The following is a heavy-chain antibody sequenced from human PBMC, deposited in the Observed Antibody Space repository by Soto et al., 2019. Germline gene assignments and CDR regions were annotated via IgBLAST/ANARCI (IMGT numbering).Heavy chain of an antibody. CDR2: IYYSGST. D-gene: IGHD3-10*01. CDR1: GGSISSYY. CDR3: AIRRITMVRGVAYGMDV. J-gene: IGHJ6*02. V-gene: IGHV4-59*01. Sequence: PSETLSLTCTVSGGSISSYYWSWIRQPPGKGLEWIGYIYYSGSTNYNPSLKSRVTISVDTSKNQFSLKLSSVTAADTAVYYCAIRRITMVRGVAYGMDVWGQGTTVTVSS.